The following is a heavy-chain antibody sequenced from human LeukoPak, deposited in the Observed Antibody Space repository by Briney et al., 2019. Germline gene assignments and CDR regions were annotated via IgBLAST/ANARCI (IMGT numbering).Heavy chain of an antibody. V-gene: IGHV4-34*01. Sequence: SETLSLTCAVYGVSFSGYYWGWLRHPPGKGLEWSGEINHSGRTYYNPSLKSRVTISVDTSKNQFSLKLSSVTAADTAVYYCARSMFGGVIVPFDYWGQGTLVTVSS. CDR1: GVSFSGYY. J-gene: IGHJ4*02. CDR2: INHSGRT. CDR3: ARSMFGGVIVPFDY. D-gene: IGHD3-16*02.